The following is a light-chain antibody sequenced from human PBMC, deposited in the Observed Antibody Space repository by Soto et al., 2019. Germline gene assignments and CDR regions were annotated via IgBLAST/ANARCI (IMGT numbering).Light chain of an antibody. CDR2: DAS. J-gene: IGKJ1*01. CDR1: QGISGA. CDR3: LQDSIYPWT. Sequence: AIQLTQSPSSLSASVGDRVTITCRASQGISGALAWYQQKPGRAPTLLIYDASSLESGVPSRFSGSGSGTDFTLTISSLQPEDFATYYCLQDSIYPWTFGQGTKVDIK. V-gene: IGKV1-13*02.